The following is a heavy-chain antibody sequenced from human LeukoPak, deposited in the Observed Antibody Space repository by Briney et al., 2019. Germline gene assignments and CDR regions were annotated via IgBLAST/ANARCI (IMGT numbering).Heavy chain of an antibody. V-gene: IGHV3-7*01. Sequence: GGSLTLSCAASGFTFTNYWMSWVRQAPGTGLEWVANIKQDGNEKYYVDSVRGRFTITRDNAKNSLYLQMNSLRAEDTAVYYCARGGTSGYSSSLHFWGGNYYFDYWGQGTLVTVSS. CDR3: ARGGTSGYSSSLHFWGGNYYFDY. J-gene: IGHJ4*02. CDR1: GFTFTNYW. CDR2: IKQDGNEK. D-gene: IGHD6-13*01.